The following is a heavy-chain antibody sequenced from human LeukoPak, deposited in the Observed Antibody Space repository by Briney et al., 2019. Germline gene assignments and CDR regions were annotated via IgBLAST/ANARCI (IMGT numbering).Heavy chain of an antibody. CDR2: INPNSGGT. J-gene: IGHJ4*02. CDR3: ARDMVRSTGFDY. V-gene: IGHV1-2*02. D-gene: IGHD3-10*01. CDR1: GYTFTGYY. Sequence: ASVTVSCKASGYTFTGYYMHWVRQAPGQGLEWMGWINPNSGGTNYAQKFQGRVTMTRDTSISTAYMELSRLRSDDTAVYYCARDMVRSTGFDYWGQGTLVTVSS.